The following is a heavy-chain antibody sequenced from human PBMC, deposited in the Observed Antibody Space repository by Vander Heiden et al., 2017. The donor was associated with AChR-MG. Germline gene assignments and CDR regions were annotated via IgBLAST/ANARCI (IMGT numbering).Heavy chain of an antibody. J-gene: IGHJ6*03. V-gene: IGHV3-30-3*01. Sequence: QVQLVESGGGVVQPGRSLRLSCAASGFTFGSYAMHWVRQAPGKGLEWVAVISYDGSNKYYADSVKGRFTISRDNSKNTLYLQMNSLRAEDTAVYYCARDTLPYYYYYMDVWGKGTTVTVSS. CDR2: ISYDGSNK. CDR1: GFTFGSYA. CDR3: ARDTLPYYYYYMDV.